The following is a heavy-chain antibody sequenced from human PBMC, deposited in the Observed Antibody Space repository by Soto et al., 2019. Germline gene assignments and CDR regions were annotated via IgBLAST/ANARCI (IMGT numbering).Heavy chain of an antibody. J-gene: IGHJ4*02. CDR3: ARDREVVPSILGY. V-gene: IGHV3-74*01. CDR2: INSDGSST. CDR1: GFTFSSYW. D-gene: IGHD2-21*02. Sequence: EVQLVESGGGLVQPGGSLRLSCAASGFTFSSYWMHWVRQAPGKGLVWVSRINSDGSSTRYADSVKGRFTMSRDNDKNTLYLQMTSLLAEYTAVYYCARDREVVPSILGYWGQGTLVTVSS.